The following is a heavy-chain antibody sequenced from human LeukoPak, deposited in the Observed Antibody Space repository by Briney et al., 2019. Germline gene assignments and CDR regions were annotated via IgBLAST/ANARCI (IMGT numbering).Heavy chain of an antibody. CDR2: ISGSGGST. V-gene: IGHV3-23*01. D-gene: IGHD3-3*01. J-gene: IGHJ4*02. CDR3: AKSRYKDDFWSGYPDY. CDR1: GFTFSSYD. Sequence: GGSLRLSCTASGFTFSSYDMHWVRQATGKGLEWVSAISGSGGSTYYADSVKGRFTISRDNSKNTLYLQMNSLRAEDTAVYYCAKSRYKDDFWSGYPDYWGQGTLVTVSS.